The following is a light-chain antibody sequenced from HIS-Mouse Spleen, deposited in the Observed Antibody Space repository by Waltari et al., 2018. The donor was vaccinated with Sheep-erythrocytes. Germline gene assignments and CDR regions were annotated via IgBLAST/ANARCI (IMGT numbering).Light chain of an antibody. J-gene: IGLJ1*01. Sequence: QSALTQPRSVSGSPGQSVTISCTGTRSDVGGYNYVSWYQQHPGKAPKLMIYDVSKRPSGVPDRFSGSKSGNTASLTISVLQAEDEADYYCCSYAGSYNHVFGTGTKVTVL. CDR1: RSDVGGYNY. V-gene: IGLV2-11*01. CDR3: CSYAGSYNHV. CDR2: DVS.